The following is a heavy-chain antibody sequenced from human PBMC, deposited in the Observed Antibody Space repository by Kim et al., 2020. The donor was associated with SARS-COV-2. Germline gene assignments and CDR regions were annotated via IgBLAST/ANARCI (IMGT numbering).Heavy chain of an antibody. D-gene: IGHD3-10*01. V-gene: IGHV1-8*01. CDR3: ARDAEGRAEDY. Sequence: ASVKVSCKASGYTFTSYDINWVRQAPGQGLEWMGWMNPNSANTGYAQKFQGRVTMTRNTSISTAYMELSSLRSEDTAVYYCARDAEGRAEDYWGQGTLVTVAS. CDR1: GYTFTSYD. CDR2: MNPNSANT. J-gene: IGHJ4*02.